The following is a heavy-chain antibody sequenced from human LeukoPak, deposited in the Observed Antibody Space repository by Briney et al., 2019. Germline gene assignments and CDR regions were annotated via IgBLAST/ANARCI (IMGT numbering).Heavy chain of an antibody. J-gene: IGHJ4*02. D-gene: IGHD5-18*01. CDR3: ARVVHSYGSNPPGY. Sequence: ASVKVCCKASAYTFTGYYMHWVRQAPGPGLEWMGWINPNSGGTNYAQKFQGRVTMTSDTSISTAYMELSRLRSDDTAVVYCARVVHSYGSNPPGYWGQGTLVTVSS. CDR2: INPNSGGT. V-gene: IGHV1-2*02. CDR1: AYTFTGYY.